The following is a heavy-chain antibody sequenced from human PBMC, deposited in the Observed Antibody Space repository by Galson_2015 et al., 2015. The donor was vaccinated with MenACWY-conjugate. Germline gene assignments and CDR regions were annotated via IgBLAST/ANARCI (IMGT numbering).Heavy chain of an antibody. J-gene: IGHJ5*02. CDR1: GGSISSSNW. CDR2: IFHSGST. CDR3: ARGINLLNWFDP. Sequence: LSLTCAVSGGSISSSNWWSWVRQPPGKGLEWIGQIFHSGSTNYNPSLKSRVTLSVDKSKNQFSLKLSSVTAADTAVYYCARGINLLNWFDPWGQGTLVTVSS. V-gene: IGHV4-4*02. D-gene: IGHD1-26*01.